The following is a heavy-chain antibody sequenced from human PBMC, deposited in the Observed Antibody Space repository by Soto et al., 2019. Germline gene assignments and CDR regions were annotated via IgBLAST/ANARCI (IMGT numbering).Heavy chain of an antibody. J-gene: IGHJ3*02. Sequence: PSETLSLTCTVSGGSISSYHWSWIRQPPGKGLEWIGYIYYSGSTNYNPSLKSRVTISVDTSKNEFSLKLSSVTAADTAVYYCARRDYYDSSGYYYSNAFDIWGQGTMVTVSS. CDR3: ARRDYYDSSGYYYSNAFDI. CDR1: GGSISSYH. D-gene: IGHD3-22*01. V-gene: IGHV4-59*08. CDR2: IYYSGST.